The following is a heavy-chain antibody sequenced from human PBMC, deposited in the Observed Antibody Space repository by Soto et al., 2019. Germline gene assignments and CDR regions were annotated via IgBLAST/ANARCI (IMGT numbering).Heavy chain of an antibody. CDR2: FDPEDGET. Sequence: ASVRVSCKVSGYTLTELSMHLVRQAPVKGLEWMGGFDPEDGETIYAQKFQGRVTITEDTSTDTAYMELSSLRSEDTAVYYCATTAPTSFGYWGQGTLVTVSS. CDR3: ATTAPTSFGY. J-gene: IGHJ4*02. D-gene: IGHD1-26*01. V-gene: IGHV1-24*01. CDR1: GYTLTELS.